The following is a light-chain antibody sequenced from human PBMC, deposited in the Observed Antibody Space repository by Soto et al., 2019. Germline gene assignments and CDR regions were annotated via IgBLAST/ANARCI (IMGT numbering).Light chain of an antibody. CDR1: QGIRND. Sequence: DIQMTQSPSSLSASVLYIVTITFRASQGIRNDLGWYQQKPGKAPKLLIYDVSSLQSGVPSRFSGSGSGTDFTLTISSLQPEDFATYYCQQSYSTPLTFGGGTKVDIK. V-gene: IGKV1-39*01. CDR2: DVS. CDR3: QQSYSTPLT. J-gene: IGKJ4*01.